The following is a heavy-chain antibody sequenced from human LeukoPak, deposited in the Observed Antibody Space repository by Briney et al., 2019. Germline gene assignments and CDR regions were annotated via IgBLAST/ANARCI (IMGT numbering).Heavy chain of an antibody. Sequence: IIFIRIYIYYPHSVKGRFTISRDNAKNSVYMKMNRLRGGDTAVYYCARDQGDSSGWYQGIDFWGQGTLVTVSS. D-gene: IGHD6-19*01. V-gene: IGHV3-21*01. J-gene: IGHJ4*02. CDR2: IIFIRIYI. CDR3: ARDQGDSSGWYQGIDF.